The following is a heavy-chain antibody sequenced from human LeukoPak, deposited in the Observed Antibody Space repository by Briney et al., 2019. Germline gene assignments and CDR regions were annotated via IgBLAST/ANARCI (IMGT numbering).Heavy chain of an antibody. CDR1: GYTFSSFD. V-gene: IGHV1-8*01. Sequence: GASVKVSCKASGYTFSSFDINWVRQATGQGLEWMGWMNPNSGHAGYAQKSQGRVTMTRDTAITTAYMELSSLRSEDTAVYYCARGPGGSGSYHILDWGQGTLVTVSS. J-gene: IGHJ4*02. CDR2: MNPNSGHA. D-gene: IGHD3-10*01. CDR3: ARGPGGSGSYHILD.